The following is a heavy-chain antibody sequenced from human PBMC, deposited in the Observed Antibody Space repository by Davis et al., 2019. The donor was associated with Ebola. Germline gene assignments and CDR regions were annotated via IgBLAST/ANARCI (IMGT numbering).Heavy chain of an antibody. CDR3: ARGWLRSAFDQ. V-gene: IGHV6-1*01. J-gene: IGHJ4*02. CDR1: GDSVSSNSGA. Sequence: PSETLSLTCVMSGDSVSSNSGAWNWIRQSPSRGLEWLGRTYYSSKWYYDYAVSVRSRITISADTAKNQLSLHLDSVTPEDTAVYYCARGWLRSAFDQWGQGTLVTVSS. D-gene: IGHD5-12*01. CDR2: TYYSSKWYY.